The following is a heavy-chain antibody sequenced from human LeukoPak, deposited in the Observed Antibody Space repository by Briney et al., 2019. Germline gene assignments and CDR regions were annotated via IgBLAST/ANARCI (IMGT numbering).Heavy chain of an antibody. CDR3: ARGPILLWFGELWSPGWFDP. Sequence: SETLSLTCAVYGGSFSGYYWSWIRQPPGKGLEWIGEINHSGSTNYNLSLKSRVTISVDTSKNQFSLKLSSVTAADTAVYYCARGPILLWFGELWSPGWFDPWGQGTLVTVSS. J-gene: IGHJ5*02. CDR1: GGSFSGYY. V-gene: IGHV4-34*01. CDR2: INHSGST. D-gene: IGHD3-10*01.